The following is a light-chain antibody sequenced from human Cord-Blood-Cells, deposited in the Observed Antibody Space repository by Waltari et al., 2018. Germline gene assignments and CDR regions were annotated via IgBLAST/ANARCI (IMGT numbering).Light chain of an antibody. V-gene: IGKV4-1*01. CDR1: QSVLYSSNNKNY. J-gene: IGKJ2*01. Sequence: DIVMTQSPDSLAVSLGERATINCKSSQSVLYSSNNKNYLAWYLQKPGQPPKLLIYCASTRESGVPDRFSGSGSGTDFTLTISSLQAEDVAVYYCQQYYSTPYTFGQGTKLEIK. CDR3: QQYYSTPYT. CDR2: CAS.